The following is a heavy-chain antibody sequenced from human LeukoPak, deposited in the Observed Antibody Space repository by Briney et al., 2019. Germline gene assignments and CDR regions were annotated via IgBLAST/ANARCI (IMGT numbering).Heavy chain of an antibody. CDR3: ARDLGYCSSTSCYAGDDYYGMDV. CDR1: GFAFSSYA. CDR2: ISGSGGST. Sequence: PGGSLRLSCAASGFAFSSYAMSWVRQAPGKGLEWVSAISGSGGSTYYADSVKGRFTISRDNSKNTLYLQMNSLRAEDTAVYYCARDLGYCSSTSCYAGDDYYGMDVWGQGTMVTVSS. V-gene: IGHV3-23*01. D-gene: IGHD2-2*01. J-gene: IGHJ6*02.